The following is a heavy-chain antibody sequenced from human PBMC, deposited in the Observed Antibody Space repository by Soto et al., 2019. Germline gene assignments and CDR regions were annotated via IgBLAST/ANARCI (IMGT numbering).Heavy chain of an antibody. D-gene: IGHD4-4*01. Sequence: SVKVSCKASGFTFTSSAVQWVRQARGQRLEWIGWIVVGSGNTNHAQKFQERVTITRDMSTSTAYMELSSLRSEDTAVYYCAAHVTPPYYYGMDVWGQGTTVTVSS. CDR2: IVVGSGNT. V-gene: IGHV1-58*01. CDR1: GFTFTSSA. CDR3: AAHVTPPYYYGMDV. J-gene: IGHJ6*02.